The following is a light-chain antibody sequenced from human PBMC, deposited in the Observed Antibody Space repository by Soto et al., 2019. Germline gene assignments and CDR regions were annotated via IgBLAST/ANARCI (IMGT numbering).Light chain of an antibody. J-gene: IGLJ2*01. Sequence: QSALTQPASVSGSPGQSITISCTGSSSDVGGYNHVSWHQQHPGKVPKVIMYDVSNRPSGVSDRFSGSKSGNTASLSISGLQAEDEDDYYCSSFTSSGIVVFGGGTKLTVL. CDR2: DVS. V-gene: IGLV2-14*01. CDR1: SSDVGGYNH. CDR3: SSFTSSGIVV.